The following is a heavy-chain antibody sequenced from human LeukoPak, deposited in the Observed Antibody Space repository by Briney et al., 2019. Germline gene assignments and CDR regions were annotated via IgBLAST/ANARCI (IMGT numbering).Heavy chain of an antibody. D-gene: IGHD3-10*02. Sequence: PGGSLLLSCAASGFTFSSYEMNWVRPAPGKGLEWVSYISSSGSTIYYADSVKGRFTISRDNAKNSLYLQMNSLRAEDTAVYYCAELGITMIGGVWGKGTTVTISS. CDR1: GFTFSSYE. CDR2: ISSSGSTI. CDR3: AELGITMIGGV. V-gene: IGHV3-48*03. J-gene: IGHJ6*04.